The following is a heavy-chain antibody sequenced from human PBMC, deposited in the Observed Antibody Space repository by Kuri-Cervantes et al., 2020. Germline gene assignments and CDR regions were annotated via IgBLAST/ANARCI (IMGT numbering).Heavy chain of an antibody. D-gene: IGHD6-19*01. CDR2: VAGGDGPT. V-gene: IGHV3-23*01. CDR1: GFTFSGYA. CDR3: ARDRGYRQWIFDY. J-gene: IGHJ4*02. Sequence: GESLKISCAASGFTFSGYAMSWVRQAPGKGLEWVSSVAGGDGPTYTTFYTDSVKGRFTISRDNSKNTLYLQMNSLRAEDTAVYYCARDRGYRQWIFDYWGQGTLVTVSS.